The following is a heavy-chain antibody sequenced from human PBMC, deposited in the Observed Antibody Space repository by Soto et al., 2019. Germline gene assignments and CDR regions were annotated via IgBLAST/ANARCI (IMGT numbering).Heavy chain of an antibody. D-gene: IGHD2-2*01. J-gene: IGHJ4*02. CDR3: AKVGYCSSTSCPWASASGGYYFDY. CDR2: ISWNSGSI. CDR1: GFTFDDYA. V-gene: IGHV3-9*01. Sequence: EVQLVESGGGLVQPGRSLRLSCAASGFTFDDYAMHWVRQAPGKGLEWVSGISWNSGSIGYADSVKGRFTISRDNAKNSLYLQMNSLRAEDTALYYCAKVGYCSSTSCPWASASGGYYFDYWGQGTLVTVSS.